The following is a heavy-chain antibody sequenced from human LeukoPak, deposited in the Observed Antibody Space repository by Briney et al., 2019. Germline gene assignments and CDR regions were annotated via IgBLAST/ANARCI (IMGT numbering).Heavy chain of an antibody. CDR2: IYHSGST. CDR3: ARLGRCSGGSCGLVGGKTTLFDY. Sequence: SETLSLTCTVSGYSISSGYYWGWIRQPPGKGLEWIGSIYHSGSTYYNPSLKSRVTISVDTSKNQFSLKLSSVTAADTAVYYCARLGRCSGGSCGLVGGKTTLFDYWGQGTLVTVSS. CDR1: GYSISSGYY. J-gene: IGHJ4*02. V-gene: IGHV4-38-2*02. D-gene: IGHD2-15*01.